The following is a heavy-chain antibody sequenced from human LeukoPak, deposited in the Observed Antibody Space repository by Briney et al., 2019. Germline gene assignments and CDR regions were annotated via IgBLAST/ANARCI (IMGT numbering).Heavy chain of an antibody. J-gene: IGHJ4*02. CDR1: GFTFNNYR. D-gene: IGHD1-14*01. V-gene: IGHV3-30*03. CDR2: IAHDGSQA. Sequence: GMSLRLSCAASGFTFNNYRMHRIRQAPGNGPEWVAGIAHDGSQAYYADPVKGRFSISRDDSRNTVALQMKSLRLEDTDVYYCARDPEGGFPDFFDFWGQGTLVTVSS. CDR3: ARDPEGGFPDFFDF.